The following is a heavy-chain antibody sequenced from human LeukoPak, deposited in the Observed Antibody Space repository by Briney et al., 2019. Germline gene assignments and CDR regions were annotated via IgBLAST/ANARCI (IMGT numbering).Heavy chain of an antibody. CDR2: IIPILGIA. Sequence: SVKVSCKASGGTCSSYTISWVRQAPGQGLEWMGRIIPILGIANYAQKFQGRVTITADRSTSTAYMELSSLRSEDTAVYYCARVAGYSSRWYGDWGQGTLVTVSS. V-gene: IGHV1-69*02. CDR3: ARVAGYSSRWYGD. D-gene: IGHD6-13*01. J-gene: IGHJ4*02. CDR1: GGTCSSYT.